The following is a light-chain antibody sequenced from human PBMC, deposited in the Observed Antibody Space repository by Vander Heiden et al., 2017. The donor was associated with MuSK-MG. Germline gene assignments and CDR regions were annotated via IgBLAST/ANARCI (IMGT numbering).Light chain of an antibody. J-gene: IGLJ2*01. CDR2: QDS. V-gene: IGLV3-1*01. Sequence: SYELTQPPSVSVSPGQTASITCSGDKLGDKYACWYQQKPGQSPVLVIYQDSKRPSGIPDRFSGSNSGNTATLTISGTQAMEESDYSCQAWDRSVVFGGGTKLTVL. CDR3: QAWDRSVV. CDR1: KLGDKY.